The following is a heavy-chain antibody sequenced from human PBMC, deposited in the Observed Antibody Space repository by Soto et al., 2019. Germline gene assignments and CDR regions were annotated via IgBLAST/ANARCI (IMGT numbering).Heavy chain of an antibody. Sequence: PGGSLRLSCAASGFTFNTYGMSWVRQAPGQGLEWVSAISGSGFSTYYADSVKGRFSISSDSSKNTLFLQMNSLRADDTAVYFCATFTFGRPFDTWGQGTMVTVSS. CDR2: ISGSGFST. CDR1: GFTFNTYG. J-gene: IGHJ3*02. CDR3: ATFTFGRPFDT. D-gene: IGHD3-16*01. V-gene: IGHV3-23*01.